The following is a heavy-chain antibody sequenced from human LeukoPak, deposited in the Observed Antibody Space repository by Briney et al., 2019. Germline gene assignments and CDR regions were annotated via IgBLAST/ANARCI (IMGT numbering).Heavy chain of an antibody. Sequence: ASVKVSCKASGYTFTSYYMHWVRQAPGQGLEWMGIINPSGGSTSYAQKFQGRVTMTRDMSTSTVYMELSSLRSGDTAVYYCARGNYYYDSSGYRHDYWGQGTLVTVSS. V-gene: IGHV1-46*01. D-gene: IGHD3-22*01. CDR1: GYTFTSYY. CDR2: INPSGGST. J-gene: IGHJ4*02. CDR3: ARGNYYYDSSGYRHDY.